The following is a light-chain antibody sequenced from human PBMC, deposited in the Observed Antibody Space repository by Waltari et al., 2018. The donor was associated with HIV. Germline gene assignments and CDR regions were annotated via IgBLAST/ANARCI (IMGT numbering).Light chain of an antibody. CDR3: MQALQLT. Sequence: DIVMTQSPLSLPVTPGEPASISCRSSQSLLHSNGYNYLDWYLQKPGQSPQLLIYLGSNRASGVPDRFSGSGSGTDFTLKISRVEAEDVVVYCCMQALQLTFGGGTKVEIK. CDR1: QSLLHSNGYNY. J-gene: IGKJ4*01. CDR2: LGS. V-gene: IGKV2-28*01.